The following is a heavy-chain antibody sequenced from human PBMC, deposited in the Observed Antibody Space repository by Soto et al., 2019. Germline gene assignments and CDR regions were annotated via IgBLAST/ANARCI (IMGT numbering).Heavy chain of an antibody. CDR3: ARGRYCSGGSCYVYNWFDP. Sequence: PSETLSLTCTVSGGSISSYYWSWIRQPPGKGLEWIGYIYYSGSTNYNPSLKSRVTISVDTSKNQFSLKLSSVTAADTAVYYCARGRYCSGGSCYVYNWFDPWGQGTLVTVS. V-gene: IGHV4-59*01. D-gene: IGHD2-15*01. CDR2: IYYSGST. CDR1: GGSISSYY. J-gene: IGHJ5*02.